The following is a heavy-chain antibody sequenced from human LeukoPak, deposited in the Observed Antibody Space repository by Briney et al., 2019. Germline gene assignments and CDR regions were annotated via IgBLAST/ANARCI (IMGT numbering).Heavy chain of an antibody. CDR2: INPNSGGT. CDR1: GYTFTGYY. J-gene: IGHJ3*02. D-gene: IGHD3-22*01. Sequence: GASVKVSCKASGYTFTGYYMHWVRQAPGQGLEWMGWINPNSGGTNYAQKFQGRVTMTRDTSISTAYMELSRLRSDDTAVYYCARVRGSSGYFTRDAFDIWGQGTMVTVSS. CDR3: ARVRGSSGYFTRDAFDI. V-gene: IGHV1-2*02.